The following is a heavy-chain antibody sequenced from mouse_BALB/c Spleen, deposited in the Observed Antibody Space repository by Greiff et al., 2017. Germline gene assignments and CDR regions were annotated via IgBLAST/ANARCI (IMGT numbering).Heavy chain of an antibody. CDR1: GYTFTSYD. J-gene: IGHJ4*01. CDR2: IFPGDGST. CDR3: ARGSMDY. V-gene: IGHV1-85*01. D-gene: IGHD1-1*01. Sequence: VKLQESGAELVKPGASVKLSCKASGYTFTSYDINWVRQRPEQGLEWIGWIFPGDGSTKYNEKFKGKATMTVDKSSSTAYMELARLTSEDSAIYYCARGSMDYWGQGTSVTVSS.